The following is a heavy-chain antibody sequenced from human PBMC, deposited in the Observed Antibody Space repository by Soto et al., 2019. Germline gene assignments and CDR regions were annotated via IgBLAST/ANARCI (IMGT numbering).Heavy chain of an antibody. CDR1: GGTFSSYA. V-gene: IGHV1-69*06. J-gene: IGHJ4*02. CDR3: AREMTTVTQKYDFDY. CDR2: IIPIFGTA. Sequence: QVQLVQSGAEVKKPGSSVKVSCKASGGTFSSYAISWVRQDPGQGLEWMGGIIPIFGTANYAQKFKGRVTITADKSTSTAYMELSSLRSEDTAVYYCAREMTTVTQKYDFDYWGQGTLVTVSS. D-gene: IGHD4-17*01.